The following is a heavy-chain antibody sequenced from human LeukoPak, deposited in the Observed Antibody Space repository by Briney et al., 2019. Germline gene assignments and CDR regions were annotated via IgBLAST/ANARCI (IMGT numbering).Heavy chain of an antibody. D-gene: IGHD4-17*01. CDR2: IYYSGST. V-gene: IGHV4-59*01. CDR3: ARFGDYNPPSQYNWFDP. CDR1: GGSISSYY. J-gene: IGHJ5*02. Sequence: SETLSLTCTVSGGSISSYYWSWIRQPPGKGLEWIGYIYYSGSTNYNPSLKSRVTISVDTSKNQFSLKLTSVTAADTAVYYCARFGDYNPPSQYNWFDPWGQGTLVTVSS.